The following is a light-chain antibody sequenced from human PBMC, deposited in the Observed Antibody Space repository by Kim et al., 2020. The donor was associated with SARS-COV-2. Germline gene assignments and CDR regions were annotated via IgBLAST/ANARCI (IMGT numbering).Light chain of an antibody. CDR2: VNT. Sequence: QGYTFDRPQATSSIVTVYVLHETHQLPETAPNLLIYVNTNRPSGVPERFSGSKSGPSASLAITGLQAEDEADYYCQSYDSSLSGWVFGGGTQLTVL. V-gene: IGLV1-40*01. CDR1: TSSIVTVYV. J-gene: IGLJ7*01. CDR3: QSYDSSLSGWV.